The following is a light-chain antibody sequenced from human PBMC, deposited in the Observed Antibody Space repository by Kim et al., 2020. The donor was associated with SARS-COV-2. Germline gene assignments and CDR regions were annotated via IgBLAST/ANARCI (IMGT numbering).Light chain of an antibody. V-gene: IGLV3-19*01. CDR1: SLRSYY. CDR2: GKN. CDR3: NSRDSSGNLWV. Sequence: SSELTQDPAVSVALGQTVRITCQGDSLRSYYASWYQQKPGQAPVLVIYGKNNRPSGIPDRFSGSSSGNTASLTITGDQAEDEADYYCNSRDSSGNLWVFGGGTKLTVL. J-gene: IGLJ3*02.